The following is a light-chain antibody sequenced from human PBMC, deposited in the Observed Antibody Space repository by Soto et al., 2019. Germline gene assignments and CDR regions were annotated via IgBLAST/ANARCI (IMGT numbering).Light chain of an antibody. Sequence: EILLTQSPATLSLSPGERATLSCRASQSVSSYLAWYQQKPGQAPRLLIYDASNRATGIPARFSGRGSMTDFTLTISSLDAEDFAVYYCQQRRNWPRTFGQGTKVEIK. V-gene: IGKV3-11*01. CDR1: QSVSSY. CDR3: QQRRNWPRT. J-gene: IGKJ1*01. CDR2: DAS.